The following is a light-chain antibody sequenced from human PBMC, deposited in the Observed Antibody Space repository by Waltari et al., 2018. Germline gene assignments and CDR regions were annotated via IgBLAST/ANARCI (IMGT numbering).Light chain of an antibody. V-gene: IGKV1-9*01. CDR1: QGISSN. CDR2: AAS. CDR3: EHLNSDPST. J-gene: IGKJ5*01. Sequence: IQLTQSPSSLSASVGDRVTITCRASQGISSNLAWYQQKPGKAPKLLISAASTVHSGVPWRFSGRRSETDFSLTISSLQREGIATYYCEHLNSDPSTFVQGTRLEIK.